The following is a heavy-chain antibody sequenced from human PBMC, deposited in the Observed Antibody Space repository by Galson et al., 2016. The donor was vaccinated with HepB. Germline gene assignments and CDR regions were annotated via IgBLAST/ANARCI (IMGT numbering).Heavy chain of an antibody. D-gene: IGHD3-9*01. J-gene: IGHJ6*02. CDR2: ISRSGSAI. V-gene: IGHV3-48*02. CDR1: GFVFNSHS. CDR3: ARDPHWRDFDRSHSQYYFYGMDV. Sequence: SLRLSCAASGFVFNSHSMNWVRQAPGKGLEWVAYISRSGSAIYYAASVKGRFTISRDNAKKSLFLQMNSRTDEDAAVYYCARDPHWRDFDRSHSQYYFYGMDVWGQGTTVTVSS.